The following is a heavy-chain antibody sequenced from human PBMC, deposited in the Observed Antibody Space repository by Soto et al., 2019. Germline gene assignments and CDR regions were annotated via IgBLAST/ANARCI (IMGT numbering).Heavy chain of an antibody. J-gene: IGHJ3*02. CDR3: ARGVYGSGNYYTVTSAFEI. Sequence: QVQLEQSGAEVKKPGSSVKISCKASGGTLSDHGVSWLRQAPGQGLEWVGGTIPVFNTAKYAPKFQGRVTIAADKSTNIAYMELGSLRSDDTAFYYCARGVYGSGNYYTVTSAFEIWGPGTLVIVSS. D-gene: IGHD3-10*01. V-gene: IGHV1-69*06. CDR2: TIPVFNTA. CDR1: GGTLSDHG.